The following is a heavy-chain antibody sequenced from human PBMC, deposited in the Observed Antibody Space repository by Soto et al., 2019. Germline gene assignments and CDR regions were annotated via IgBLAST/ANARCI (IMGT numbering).Heavy chain of an antibody. CDR3: AKIPTVTTYYFDY. CDR1: GFTFSSYA. J-gene: IGHJ4*02. D-gene: IGHD4-17*01. CDR2: ISGSGGST. V-gene: IGHV3-23*01. Sequence: PGGSLRLSCAASGFTFSSYAMSWVRQAPGKGLEWVSAISGSGGSTYYADSVKGRFTISRDNSKNTLYLQMNSLRAEDTAVYYYAKIPTVTTYYFDYWGQGTLVTVSS.